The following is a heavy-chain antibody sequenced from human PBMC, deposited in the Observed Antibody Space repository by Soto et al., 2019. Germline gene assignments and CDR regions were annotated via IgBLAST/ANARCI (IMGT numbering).Heavy chain of an antibody. CDR2: IYYSGST. Sequence: SETLSLTCTVSGGSISSSSYYWGWIRQPPGKGLEWIGSIYYSGSTYYNPSLKSRVTISVDTSKNQFSLKLSSVTAADTAVYYCARTTFYDFWSGYYFDPWGQGTLVTVSS. V-gene: IGHV4-39*01. D-gene: IGHD3-3*01. J-gene: IGHJ5*02. CDR1: GGSISSSSYY. CDR3: ARTTFYDFWSGYYFDP.